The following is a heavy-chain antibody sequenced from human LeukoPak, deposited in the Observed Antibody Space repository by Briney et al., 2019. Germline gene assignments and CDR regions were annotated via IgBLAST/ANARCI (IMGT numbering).Heavy chain of an antibody. CDR3: ASRGENYDILTGYWTFDY. CDR2: INPNSGGT. D-gene: IGHD3-9*01. J-gene: IGHJ4*02. Sequence: GASVKVSCKASGYTFTGYYMHWVRQAPGQGLEWMGWINPNSGGTNYAQKFQGRVTMTRDTSISTAYMGLSRLRSDDTAVYYCASRGENYDILTGYWTFDYWGQGTLVTVSS. CDR1: GYTFTGYY. V-gene: IGHV1-2*02.